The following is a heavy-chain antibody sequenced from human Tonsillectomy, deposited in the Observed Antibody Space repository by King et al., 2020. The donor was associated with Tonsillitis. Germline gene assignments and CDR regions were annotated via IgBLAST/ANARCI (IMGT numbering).Heavy chain of an antibody. Sequence: HVQLVESGAEVKKPGSSVKVSCKASGGTFSSYVISWVRQAPGQGLEWVGGIIPIFGTANYAQKFQGRVTITADESSSTAYMELSSLRSEDTAVYYCSRDWPGGSGSFGYWGQGTLVTVSS. CDR3: SRDWPGGSGSFGY. D-gene: IGHD3-10*01. V-gene: IGHV1-69*01. J-gene: IGHJ4*02. CDR2: IIPIFGTA. CDR1: GGTFSSYV.